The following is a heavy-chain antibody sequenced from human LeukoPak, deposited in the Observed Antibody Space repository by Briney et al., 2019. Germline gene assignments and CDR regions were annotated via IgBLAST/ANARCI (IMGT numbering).Heavy chain of an antibody. V-gene: IGHV3-21*01. CDR3: AREDLDSSGPADY. J-gene: IGHJ4*02. Sequence: PGGSLRLSCAASGFTFSSYSMNWVRQAPGKGLEWVSSISSGSSYIYYADSVKGRFTISRDNAKNSLYLQMNSLRAEDTAVYYCAREDLDSSGPADYWGQGTLVTVSS. D-gene: IGHD3-22*01. CDR1: GFTFSSYS. CDR2: ISSGSSYI.